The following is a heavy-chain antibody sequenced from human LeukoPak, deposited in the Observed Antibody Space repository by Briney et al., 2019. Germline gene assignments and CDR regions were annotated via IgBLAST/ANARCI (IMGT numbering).Heavy chain of an antibody. Sequence: ASVKVSCMASGDMFTSYDINWVRQAPGQGREWMGWMNPDSGKKGPAQKFQGRITMTRNTSISTAYMELSSLGPEDTAVYYCAKYKGGDYIDSGKRYYPDHWGQGTPVTVSS. J-gene: IGHJ4*02. CDR1: GDMFTSYD. D-gene: IGHD3-10*01. CDR2: MNPDSGKK. V-gene: IGHV1-8*01. CDR3: AKYKGGDYIDSGKRYYPDH.